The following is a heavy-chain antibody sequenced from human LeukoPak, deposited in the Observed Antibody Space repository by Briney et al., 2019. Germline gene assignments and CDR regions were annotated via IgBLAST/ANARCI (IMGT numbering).Heavy chain of an antibody. CDR1: GYRFANYW. V-gene: IGHV5-51*01. Sequence: GESLKISCKGSGYRFANYWIGWVRQMPGKGLEWMGIIYPGDSDTRYSPSFQGQVTISADKSISTAHLQWSSLKASDTAIYYCARPSDSSGPFDYWGQGTLVTVSS. D-gene: IGHD3-22*01. CDR3: ARPSDSSGPFDY. CDR2: IYPGDSDT. J-gene: IGHJ4*02.